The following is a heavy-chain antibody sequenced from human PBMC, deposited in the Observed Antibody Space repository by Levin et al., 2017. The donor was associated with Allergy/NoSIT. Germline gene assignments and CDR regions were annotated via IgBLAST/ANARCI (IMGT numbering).Heavy chain of an antibody. V-gene: IGHV4-59*01. Sequence: TGGSLRLSCTVSGGSISSYYWSWIRQPPGKGLEWIGYIYYSGSTNYNPSLKSRVTISVDTSKNQFSLKLSSVTAADTAVYYCARAPAVTTSPPHSQYFDRWGRGTLVTVSS. D-gene: IGHD4-17*01. J-gene: IGHJ2*01. CDR1: GGSISSYY. CDR3: ARAPAVTTSPPHSQYFDR. CDR2: IYYSGST.